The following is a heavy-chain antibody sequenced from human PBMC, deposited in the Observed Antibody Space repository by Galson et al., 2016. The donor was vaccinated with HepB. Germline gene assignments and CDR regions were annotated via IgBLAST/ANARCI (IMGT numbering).Heavy chain of an antibody. V-gene: IGHV4-39*01. CDR1: GDSISISGFY. J-gene: IGHJ5*02. CDR2: IDHSGST. D-gene: IGHD1-26*01. CDR3: ARSGIQYFWFDP. Sequence: ETLSLTCTVSGDSISISGFYWGWIRQPPGKGLEWIGSIDHSGSTYYNPSLQSRVTISIDTPKNQFSLKVNSVTAADTAVYYCARSGIQYFWFDPWGQGTLVTVSS.